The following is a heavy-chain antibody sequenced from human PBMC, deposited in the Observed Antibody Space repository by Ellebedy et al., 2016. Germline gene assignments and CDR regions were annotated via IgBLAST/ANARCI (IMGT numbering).Heavy chain of an antibody. CDR1: GFTFSSYA. Sequence: GESLKISCAASGFTFSSYAMSWVRQAPGKGLEWVSAISGSGGSTYYADPVKGRLTISIDNSKNTLYLKMNSLRAEKTAVYYCAKDGLLRDVYNTFDYWGQGTLVTVSS. CDR3: AKDGLLRDVYNTFDY. J-gene: IGHJ4*02. CDR2: ISGSGGST. D-gene: IGHD5-24*01. V-gene: IGHV3-23*01.